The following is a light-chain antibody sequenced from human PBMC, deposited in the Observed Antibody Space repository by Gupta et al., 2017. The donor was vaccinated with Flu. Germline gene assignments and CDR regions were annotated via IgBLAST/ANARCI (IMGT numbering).Light chain of an antibody. CDR3: QQSDSNPLFT. CDR2: AAS. CDR1: QSISSY. Sequence: DIQMTQSPSSLSASVGDRVTITCRASQSISSYLNWYQQKPGKAPKLLIYAASSLQSGVPSRFSGSGYGTDFTLTISSRQPEDFATYYCQQSDSNPLFTFGPGTKVDIK. V-gene: IGKV1-39*01. J-gene: IGKJ3*01.